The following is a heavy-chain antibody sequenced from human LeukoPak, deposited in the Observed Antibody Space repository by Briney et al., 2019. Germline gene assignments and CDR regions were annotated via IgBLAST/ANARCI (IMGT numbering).Heavy chain of an antibody. J-gene: IGHJ4*02. CDR1: GFTFSSYA. V-gene: IGHV3-64D*06. CDR3: VNSEFYDILTGPGGY. Sequence: GGSLRLSCSSSGFTFSSYAMHWVRQAAGKGLEYVSAISSNGGSTYYADSVKGRFTISRDNSKNTLYLQMSSLRAEDTAVYYCVNSEFYDILTGPGGYWGQGTLVTVSS. CDR2: ISSNGGST. D-gene: IGHD3-9*01.